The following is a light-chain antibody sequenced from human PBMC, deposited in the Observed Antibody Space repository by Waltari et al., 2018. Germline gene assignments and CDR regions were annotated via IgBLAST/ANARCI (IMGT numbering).Light chain of an antibody. Sequence: QSALTQPASVSGSPGQSITISCTGTSSAVGFYNYVSWYQQHPGNAPQLMIYDVSERPSGVSNRFSGSKSGNTVSLTISGLQAEDEADYYCNSYAGSSSWVFGGGTKLTIL. CDR3: NSYAGSSSWV. J-gene: IGLJ3*02. CDR2: DVS. CDR1: SSAVGFYNY. V-gene: IGLV2-14*01.